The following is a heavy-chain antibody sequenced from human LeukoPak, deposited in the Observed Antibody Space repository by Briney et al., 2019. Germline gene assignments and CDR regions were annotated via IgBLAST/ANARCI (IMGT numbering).Heavy chain of an antibody. D-gene: IGHD4-17*01. CDR1: GFTFSSYA. CDR2: ISGYGGST. V-gene: IGHV3-23*01. Sequence: PGGSLRLSCAASGFTFSSYAMSWVRQAPGKGLEWVSAISGYGGSTYYADSVKGRFTISRDNSKSTLYLQMNSLRAEDTAVYYCAKDHYGDYGALDYWGQGTLVTVSS. CDR3: AKDHYGDYGALDY. J-gene: IGHJ4*02.